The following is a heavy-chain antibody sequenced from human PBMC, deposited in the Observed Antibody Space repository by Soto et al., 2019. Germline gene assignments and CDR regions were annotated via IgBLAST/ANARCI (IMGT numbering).Heavy chain of an antibody. V-gene: IGHV1-69*01. CDR2: IIPIFGTA. CDR1: GGTFSSYA. Sequence: QVQLVQSGAEVKKPGSSVKVSCKASGGTFSSYAISWVRQAPGQGLEWMGGIIPIFGTANYAQKFQGRVTITADESTSTAYMELSRLRSEDTAVYYCARGAPADTAMPYPLDDWGQGTLVTVSS. CDR3: ARGAPADTAMPYPLDD. D-gene: IGHD5-18*01. J-gene: IGHJ4*02.